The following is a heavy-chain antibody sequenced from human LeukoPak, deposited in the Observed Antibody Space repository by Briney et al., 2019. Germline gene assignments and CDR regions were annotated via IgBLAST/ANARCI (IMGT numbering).Heavy chain of an antibody. CDR1: GFIVSNDG. CDR3: AKSGTDFWSGTALK. J-gene: IGHJ4*02. CDR2: ISGSGGRT. Sequence: GACLRLSCAASGFIVSNDGMSWVRLPAGKGLEWDSGISGSGGRTHYADSVKGRLTITRDNSRNTLYLQSNRLRDEDTVVYYCAKSGTDFWSGTALKWGQGILVTVSS. D-gene: IGHD3-3*01. V-gene: IGHV3-23*01.